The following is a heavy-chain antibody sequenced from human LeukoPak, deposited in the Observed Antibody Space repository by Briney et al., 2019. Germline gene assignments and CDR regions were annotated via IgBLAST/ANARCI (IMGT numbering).Heavy chain of an antibody. D-gene: IGHD6-13*01. CDR1: GGSISSSSYY. J-gene: IGHJ3*02. CDR3: ARAATGTRNGLDI. V-gene: IGHV3-74*01. CDR2: ISSDGSST. Sequence: PSETLSLTCTVSGGSISSSSYYWGWIRQAPGKGLVWVSRISSDGSSTNYADYVKGRFTISRDSAKNTLYLQMNSLRAEDTAVYYCARAATGTRNGLDIWGQGTMVSVSS.